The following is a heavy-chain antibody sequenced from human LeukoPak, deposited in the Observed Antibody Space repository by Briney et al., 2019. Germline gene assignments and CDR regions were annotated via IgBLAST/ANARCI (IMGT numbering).Heavy chain of an antibody. Sequence: GGSLRLSCAASGFTFSSYAMSWVRQAPGKGLEWVSAISGSGGSTYYADSVKGRFTISRNNSKNTLYLQMNSLRAEDTAVYYCAKDLYYDFWSGSWGYWGQGTLVTVSS. CDR1: GFTFSSYA. V-gene: IGHV3-23*01. D-gene: IGHD3-3*01. J-gene: IGHJ4*02. CDR2: ISGSGGST. CDR3: AKDLYYDFWSGSWGY.